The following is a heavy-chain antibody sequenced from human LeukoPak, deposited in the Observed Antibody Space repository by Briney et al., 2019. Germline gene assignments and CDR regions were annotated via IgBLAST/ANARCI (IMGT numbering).Heavy chain of an antibody. CDR1: GFTFSSYV. V-gene: IGHV3-23*01. D-gene: IGHD1-26*01. CDR2: ISGSGGST. J-gene: IGHJ4*02. CDR3: AKSGGSGSYFRFV. Sequence: GGSLRLSCAASGFTFSSYVMSWVRQAPGEGLEWVSTISGSGGSTYYADSVQGRFTISRDNSKNTLYLQMNSLSAEDTAVYYCAKSGGSGSYFRFVWGQGTLVTVSS.